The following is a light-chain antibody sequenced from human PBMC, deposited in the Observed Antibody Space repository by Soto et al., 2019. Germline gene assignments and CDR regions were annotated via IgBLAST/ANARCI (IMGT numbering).Light chain of an antibody. CDR1: SSDVGGYNY. CDR2: DVS. J-gene: IGLJ1*01. V-gene: IGLV2-14*01. Sequence: HSPLAQPPSVSGSPGQSITISCTGTSSDVGGYNYVSWYQQHPGKAPKLMIYDVSNRPSGFSNRFSGSKSGNTASLTISRLQAEDEADYYCSSYTSSSTLYACGTGTKVTGL. CDR3: SSYTSSSTLYA.